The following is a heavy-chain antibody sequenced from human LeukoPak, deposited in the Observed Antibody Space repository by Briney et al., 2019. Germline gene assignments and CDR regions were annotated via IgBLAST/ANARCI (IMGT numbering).Heavy chain of an antibody. D-gene: IGHD3-10*01. Sequence: ASVKVSCKASGYTFTSYAISWVRQAPGQGLEWMGGIIPIFGTASYAQKFQGRVTITADESTSTAYMELSSLRSEDTAVYYCARDLGYYYGSGSYYGQPIFDYWGQGTLVTVSS. CDR1: GYTFTSYA. J-gene: IGHJ4*02. CDR3: ARDLGYYYGSGSYYGQPIFDY. V-gene: IGHV1-69*13. CDR2: IIPIFGTA.